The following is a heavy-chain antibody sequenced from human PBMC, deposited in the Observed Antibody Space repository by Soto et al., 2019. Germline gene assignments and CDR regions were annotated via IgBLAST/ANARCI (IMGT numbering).Heavy chain of an antibody. D-gene: IGHD3-22*01. Sequence: VKVACTASGGPLISYAVILVRQAPGQGLEWMGGIIPIFGTANYAQKFQGRVTITADESTSTAYMELSSLRSEDTAVYYCARVLRYYYDRSGLLTLPWYYYYGMDVCGQGTTVTVSS. CDR2: IIPIFGTA. CDR3: ARVLRYYYDRSGLLTLPWYYYYGMDV. J-gene: IGHJ6*02. CDR1: GGPLISYA. V-gene: IGHV1-69*01.